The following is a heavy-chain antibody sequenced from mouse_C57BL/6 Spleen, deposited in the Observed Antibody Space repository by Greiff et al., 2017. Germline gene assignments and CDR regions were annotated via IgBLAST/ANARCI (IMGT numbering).Heavy chain of an antibody. CDR2: IDPSDSYT. Sequence: QVQLQQPGAELVKPGASVKLSCKASGYTFTSYWMQWVKQRPGQGLEWIGEIDPSDSYTNYNQKFKGKATLTVDTSSSTAYMQLSSLTSEDSAVYYCARRGSSYVGDYFDYWGQGTTLTVSS. V-gene: IGHV1-50*01. CDR1: GYTFTSYW. D-gene: IGHD1-1*01. CDR3: ARRGSSYVGDYFDY. J-gene: IGHJ2*01.